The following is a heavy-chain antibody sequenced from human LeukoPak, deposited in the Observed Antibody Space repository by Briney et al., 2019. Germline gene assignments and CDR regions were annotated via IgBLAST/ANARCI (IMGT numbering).Heavy chain of an antibody. J-gene: IGHJ4*02. D-gene: IGHD3-22*01. Sequence: SETLSLTFTVSGGSISSYYWSWIRPPPGKGLEWIGEINHSGSTNYNPSLKSRVTISVDTSKNQFSLKLSSVTAADTAVYYCARAGDSSGYSDYWGQGTLVTVSS. CDR2: INHSGST. V-gene: IGHV4-34*01. CDR3: ARAGDSSGYSDY. CDR1: GGSISSYY.